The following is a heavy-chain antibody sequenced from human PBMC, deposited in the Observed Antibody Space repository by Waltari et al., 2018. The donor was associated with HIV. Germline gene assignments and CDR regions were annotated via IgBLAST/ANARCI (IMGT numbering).Heavy chain of an antibody. J-gene: IGHJ4*02. Sequence: PAYGLSFFYSYGMHWVRPAPGKGLEWVASISYDATTLYYAHSVKGRFTISRDNSKKILYLQMDSLRGEDTALYFCATDRRQGFYFDNNGERPFASWGQGTLVTVSS. V-gene: IGHV3-30*03. D-gene: IGHD3-22*01. CDR2: ISYDATTL. CDR1: GLSFFYSYG. CDR3: ATDRRQGFYFDNNGERPFAS.